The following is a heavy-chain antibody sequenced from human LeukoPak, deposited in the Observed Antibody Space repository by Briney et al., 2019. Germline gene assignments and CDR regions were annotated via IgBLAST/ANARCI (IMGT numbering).Heavy chain of an antibody. Sequence: GGSLRLSCAASGFTFSSYEMDWVRQAPGKGLEWVSYISSSGRTIYYADSVRGRFTNSRDNARNSLNLQMNSLRAEDTAVYYCARARRDILTDYYDDWGQGTLVIVSS. D-gene: IGHD3-9*01. CDR2: ISSSGRTI. J-gene: IGHJ4*02. CDR3: ARARRDILTDYYDD. CDR1: GFTFSSYE. V-gene: IGHV3-48*03.